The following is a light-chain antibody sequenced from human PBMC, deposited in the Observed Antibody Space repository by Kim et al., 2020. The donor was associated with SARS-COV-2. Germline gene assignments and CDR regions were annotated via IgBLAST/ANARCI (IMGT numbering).Light chain of an antibody. V-gene: IGKV3-15*01. CDR3: QQYNNWPPIT. Sequence: SPGERVTLSCRASQSVSSSLAWYQQKPGQALRLLIYGASTRAAGIPARFSGSGSGTEFTLTISSLQSEDFAVYYCQQYNNWPPITFGQGTRLDIK. CDR1: QSVSSS. J-gene: IGKJ5*01. CDR2: GAS.